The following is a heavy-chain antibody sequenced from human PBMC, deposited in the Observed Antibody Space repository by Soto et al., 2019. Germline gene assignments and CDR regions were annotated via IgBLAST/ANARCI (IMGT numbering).Heavy chain of an antibody. CDR3: ARNRKWVLVWGPRNPDYYYYGMDV. D-gene: IGHD1-20*01. J-gene: IGHJ6*02. V-gene: IGHV4-34*01. CDR2: INHSGST. CDR1: GGSFSGYY. Sequence: NPSETLSLTCAVYGGSFSGYYWSWIRQPPGKGLEWIGEINHSGSTNYNPSLKSRVTISVDTSKNQFSLKLSSVTAADTAVYYCARNRKWVLVWGPRNPDYYYYGMDVWGQGTTVTVYS.